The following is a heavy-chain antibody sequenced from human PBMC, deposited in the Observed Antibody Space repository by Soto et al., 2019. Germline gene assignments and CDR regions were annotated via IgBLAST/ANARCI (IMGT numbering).Heavy chain of an antibody. CDR3: ASGIQLWLRRINNGYSG. D-gene: IGHD5-18*01. CDR2: IIPMFGTA. Sequence: QVQLVQSGAEVKKPESSVKVSCKAPGGTFSTYAISWVRQAPGQGLEWMGGIIPMFGTANYAQRFQDRVTINADESTNTVYMELNSLRSEDTAVYFCASGIQLWLRRINNGYSGWGQGTLVTVSS. CDR1: GGTFSTYA. J-gene: IGHJ4*02. V-gene: IGHV1-69*12.